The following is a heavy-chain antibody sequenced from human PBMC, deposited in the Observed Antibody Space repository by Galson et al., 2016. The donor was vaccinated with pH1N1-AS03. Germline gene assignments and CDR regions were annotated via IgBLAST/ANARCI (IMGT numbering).Heavy chain of an antibody. D-gene: IGHD3-10*01. Sequence: SLRLSCAASGFTLSRYAMHWVRQAPGKGLEWVALISSEVSNENFADSVRGRFTISRDNSKNTLHPQMNSLRPEDTAVYYCARVTSEEFYFGGEPAYYYYGMDVWGQGTTVSVSS. CDR3: ARVTSEEFYFGGEPAYYYYGMDV. V-gene: IGHV3-30*17. J-gene: IGHJ6*02. CDR2: ISSEVSNE. CDR1: GFTLSRYA.